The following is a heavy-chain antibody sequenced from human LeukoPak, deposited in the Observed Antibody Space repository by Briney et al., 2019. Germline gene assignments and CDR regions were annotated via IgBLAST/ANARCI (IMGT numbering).Heavy chain of an antibody. V-gene: IGHV3-7*03. CDR2: IKEDGSER. J-gene: IGHJ6*02. Sequence: GGSLRLSCEGSAFIFIGHWMNWVRQTPGKGLEWVASIKEDGSERQYVDSVKGRFSISRDNTKGSLFLQLNSLRAEDTAVYYCARDDYGGNSGVWHPGWKGYYYYGMDVWGQGTTVTVSS. D-gene: IGHD4-23*01. CDR1: AFIFIGHW. CDR3: ARDDYGGNSGVWHPGWKGYYYYGMDV.